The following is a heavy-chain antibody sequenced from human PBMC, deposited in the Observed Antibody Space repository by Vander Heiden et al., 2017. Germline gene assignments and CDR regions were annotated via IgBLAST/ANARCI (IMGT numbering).Heavy chain of an antibody. V-gene: IGHV3-7*01. D-gene: IGHD3-10*01. CDR2: IKQDGSEK. Sequence: EVQLVESGGGLVQPGGPLRLSCAASGFTFSRYWMSWVGQGPGKGLEWVANIKQDGSEKYYVDSVKGRFTISRDNAKNSLYLQVNSLRADDTAVYYCARDSEVRGSPEFDYWGQGTLVTVSS. CDR3: ARDSEVRGSPEFDY. CDR1: GFTFSRYW. J-gene: IGHJ4*02.